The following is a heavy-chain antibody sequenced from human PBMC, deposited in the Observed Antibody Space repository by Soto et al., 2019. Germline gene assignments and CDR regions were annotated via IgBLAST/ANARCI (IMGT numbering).Heavy chain of an antibody. J-gene: IGHJ4*02. Sequence: ASVKVFCKASGYTFTSYGISWVRQAPGQRVEWMGWISAYNGNTNYAQKLQGRVTITTDTSTSTAYMELRSLRSDDTAVYYCARDGLCTSCYHSGNGFDYWGQGTLVTVSS. CDR1: GYTFTSYG. V-gene: IGHV1-18*01. CDR2: ISAYNGNT. D-gene: IGHD2-2*01. CDR3: ARDGLCTSCYHSGNGFDY.